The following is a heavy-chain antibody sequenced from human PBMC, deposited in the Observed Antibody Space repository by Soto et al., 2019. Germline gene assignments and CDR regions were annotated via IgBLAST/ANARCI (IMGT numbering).Heavy chain of an antibody. CDR3: ARLQKAVAADY. D-gene: IGHD6-19*01. CDR1: GGSISSSSYY. J-gene: IGHJ4*02. CDR2: IYYSGST. V-gene: IGHV4-39*01. Sequence: SETLSLTCTVSGGSISSSSYYWGWIRQPPGKGLEWIGSIYYSGSTYYNPSLKSRVIISVDTSKNQFSLKLSSVTAADTAVYYCARLQKAVAADYWGQGTLVTVSS.